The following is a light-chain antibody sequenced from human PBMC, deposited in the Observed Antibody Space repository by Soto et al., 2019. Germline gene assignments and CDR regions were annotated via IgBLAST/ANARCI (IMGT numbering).Light chain of an antibody. V-gene: IGKV3-11*01. Sequence: EIVLTQSQATLSLSPGERATLSCRASQSVSSYLAWYQHKPGQAPRLLIYDASNRATGIPARFSGSGSGTDFTLTISSLEPEEFAVHYCQQRSTGPHTFGQGTKLQSK. J-gene: IGKJ2*01. CDR2: DAS. CDR1: QSVSSY. CDR3: QQRSTGPHT.